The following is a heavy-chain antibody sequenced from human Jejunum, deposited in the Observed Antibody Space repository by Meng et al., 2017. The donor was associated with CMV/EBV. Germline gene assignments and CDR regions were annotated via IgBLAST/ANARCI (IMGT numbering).Heavy chain of an antibody. V-gene: IGHV3-23*01. CDR3: AKDLTYCGGDCYLTPGGYFDY. D-gene: IGHD2-21*01. J-gene: IGHJ4*02. CDR2: ITNSAYST. Sequence: AMSWVRQAAGKGLEWVSTITNSAYSTYYADAVKGRFTISRDNSKNTLYVQMNSLRAEDTAVYYCAKDLTYCGGDCYLTPGGYFDYWGQGTLVTVSS. CDR1: A.